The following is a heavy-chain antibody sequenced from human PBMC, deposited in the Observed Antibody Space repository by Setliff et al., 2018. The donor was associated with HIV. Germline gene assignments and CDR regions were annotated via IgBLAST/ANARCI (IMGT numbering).Heavy chain of an antibody. CDR2: VDYTGST. D-gene: IGHD2-8*02. V-gene: IGHV4-39*01. CDR1: GGSISTSNYY. Sequence: SETLSLTCTVSGGSISTSNYYWGWVRQPPGKGLEWVGNVDYTGSTYYNPSLKSRVTISVDTSKNQFSLRLSSVTAADTAVYYCARHGCAGGGSRFDNWGQGTRVTVSS. CDR3: ARHGCAGGGSRFDN. J-gene: IGHJ4*02.